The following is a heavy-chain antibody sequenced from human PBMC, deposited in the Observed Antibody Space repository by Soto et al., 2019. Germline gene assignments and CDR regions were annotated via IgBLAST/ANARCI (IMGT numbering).Heavy chain of an antibody. V-gene: IGHV1-58*02. D-gene: IGHD3-3*01. J-gene: IGHJ6*03. CDR2: VVVGSGNT. Sequence: SVKVSCKASGFTFTSSAMQWVRQARGQRLEWIGWVVVGSGNTNYAQKFQERVTITRDMSTSTAYMELSSLRSEDTAVYYCAAAYDFWSAPYYYMDVWGKGTTVTVSS. CDR3: AAAYDFWSAPYYYMDV. CDR1: GFTFTSSA.